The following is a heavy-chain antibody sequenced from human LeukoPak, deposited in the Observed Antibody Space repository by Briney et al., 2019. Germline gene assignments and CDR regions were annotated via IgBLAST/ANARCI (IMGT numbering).Heavy chain of an antibody. J-gene: IGHJ4*02. D-gene: IGHD5-18*01. CDR2: IYYSGST. CDR1: GGSISSYY. Sequence: SETLSLTCTVSGGSISSYYWSWIRQPPGKGLEWIGHIYYSGSTNYNPSLKSRVTISIDTSKNQFSLRLSSVTAADTAVYYCARGAAGYSYSWGQGTLVTVSS. V-gene: IGHV4-59*01. CDR3: ARGAAGYSYS.